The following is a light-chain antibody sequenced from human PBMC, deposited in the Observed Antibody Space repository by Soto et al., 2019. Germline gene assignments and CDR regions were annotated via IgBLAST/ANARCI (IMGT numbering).Light chain of an antibody. CDR1: QSVSTN. V-gene: IGKV3-15*01. J-gene: IGKJ1*01. CDR2: AAS. CDR3: QQYDNSPRT. Sequence: EIVMTQSPATLSVSPGERATLSCRASQSVSTNLAWYQQKPGQAPRLLIYAASVRATGIPARFSGSGSGTEFTLTISSLQSEDFAVYYCQQYDNSPRTFGQGTKVEIK.